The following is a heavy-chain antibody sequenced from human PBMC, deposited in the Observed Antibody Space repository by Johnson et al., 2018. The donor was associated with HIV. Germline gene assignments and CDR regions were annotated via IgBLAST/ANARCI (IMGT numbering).Heavy chain of an antibody. CDR1: GFTVSSNY. CDR2: IYSGGST. Sequence: VQLVESGGGVVQPGRSLRLSCAASGFTVSSNYMSWVRQAPGKGLEWVSVIYSGGSTYYADSVKGRFTISRDNSKNTLYLQMNSLRAEDTAVYYCAKDRYYDSSGSDAFDIWGQGTMVTVSS. J-gene: IGHJ3*02. V-gene: IGHV3-66*01. D-gene: IGHD3-22*01. CDR3: AKDRYYDSSGSDAFDI.